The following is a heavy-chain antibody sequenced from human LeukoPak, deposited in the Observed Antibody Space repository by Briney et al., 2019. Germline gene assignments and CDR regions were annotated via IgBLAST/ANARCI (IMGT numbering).Heavy chain of an antibody. CDR1: GGSISSYY. J-gene: IGHJ6*02. CDR2: IYYSGST. Sequence: SETLSLICTVSGGSISSYYWSWIRQPPGKGLEWVGYIYYSGSTNYNPSLKSRVTISVDTSKNQFSLKLSSVTAADTAVYYCARVGYYYYYGMDVWGQGTTVTASS. CDR3: ARVGYYYYYGMDV. V-gene: IGHV4-59*01.